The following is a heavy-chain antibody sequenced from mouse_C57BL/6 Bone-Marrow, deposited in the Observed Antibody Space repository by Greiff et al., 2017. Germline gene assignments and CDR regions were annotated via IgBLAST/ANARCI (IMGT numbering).Heavy chain of an antibody. D-gene: IGHD4-1*01. CDR1: GYTFTSYG. J-gene: IGHJ2*01. Sequence: QVQLKESGAELARPGASVKLSCKASGYTFTSYGISWVKQRTGQGLEWIGEIYPRSGNTYYNEKFKGKATLTADKSSSTAYMELRSLTSEDSAVYFCAREVTGTLDYWGQGTTLTVSS. CDR3: AREVTGTLDY. V-gene: IGHV1-81*01. CDR2: IYPRSGNT.